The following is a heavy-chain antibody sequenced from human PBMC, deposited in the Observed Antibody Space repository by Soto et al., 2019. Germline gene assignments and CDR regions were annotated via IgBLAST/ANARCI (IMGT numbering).Heavy chain of an antibody. CDR2: VNPSGGST. J-gene: IGHJ1*01. Sequence: QVQLVQSGAEVKKPGASVKVSCKASGYIFTAYSMHWVRQAPGQGLEWMGVVNPSGGSTNKPQKFQGRIPITRDTTTSTDYMDMSYLTSQHTAVYSCAREENCINGICYSATFQSSGQGSLRSASS. CDR3: AREENCINGICYSATFQS. D-gene: IGHD2-15*01. V-gene: IGHV1-46*01. CDR1: GYIFTAYS.